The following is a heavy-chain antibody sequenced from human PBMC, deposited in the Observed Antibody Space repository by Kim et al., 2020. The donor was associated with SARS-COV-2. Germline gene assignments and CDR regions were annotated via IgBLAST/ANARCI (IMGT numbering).Heavy chain of an antibody. V-gene: IGHV4-39*07. J-gene: IGHJ2*01. CDR3: ARPTITMVRGVKHWYFDL. Sequence: KRRVTISVDTSKNQFSLKLSSVTAADTAVYYCARPTITMVRGVKHWYFDLWGRGTLVTVSS. D-gene: IGHD3-10*01.